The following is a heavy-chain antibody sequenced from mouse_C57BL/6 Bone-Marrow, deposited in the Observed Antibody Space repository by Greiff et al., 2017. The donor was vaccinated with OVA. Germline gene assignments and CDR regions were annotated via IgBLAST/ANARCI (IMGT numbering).Heavy chain of an antibody. CDR1: GYTFTSYW. Sequence: VQLQQSGTVLARPGASVKMSCKTSGYTFTSYWMHWVKQRPGQGLEWIGAIYPGNSDTSYNQKFKGKAKLTAVTSASTAYMELSSLTNEDSAVYYCKRELLRGYAMDYWGQGTSVTVSS. CDR3: KRELLRGYAMDY. J-gene: IGHJ4*01. V-gene: IGHV1-5*01. D-gene: IGHD1-1*01. CDR2: IYPGNSDT.